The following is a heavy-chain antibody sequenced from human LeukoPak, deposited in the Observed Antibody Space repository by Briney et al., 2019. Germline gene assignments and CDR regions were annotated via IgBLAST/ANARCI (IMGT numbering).Heavy chain of an antibody. D-gene: IGHD2-8*01. J-gene: IGHJ5*02. V-gene: IGHV3-30*01. Sequence: RSLRLSCAASGFTFSSYAMQWVRPAPGKGIEWVAVISYDGSNKYYADSVKGRFTISRDNSKNTLYLQMNSLRAEDTAVYYCARDTGDCTNGVCSTAGFDPWGQGTLVTVSS. CDR2: ISYDGSNK. CDR1: GFTFSSYA. CDR3: ARDTGDCTNGVCSTAGFDP.